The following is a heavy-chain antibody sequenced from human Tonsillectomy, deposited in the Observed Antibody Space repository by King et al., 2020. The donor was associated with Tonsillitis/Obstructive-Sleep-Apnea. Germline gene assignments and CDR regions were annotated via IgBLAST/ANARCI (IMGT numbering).Heavy chain of an antibody. D-gene: IGHD3-3*01. J-gene: IGHJ4*02. CDR1: GYTFTSYG. V-gene: IGHV1-18*01. CDR3: AGDPPYYDFWSGSHGTSQYLDW. CDR2: ISAYNDNT. Sequence: QLVQSGAEVRRPGASVKVSCKASGYTFTSYGISWVRQAPGQGLEWMGWISAYNDNTKYAQKFQGRVTMTIDTSTSTAYMELRSLRSDDTAVYYCAGDPPYYDFWSGSHGTSQYLDWWGQGTLVTLSS.